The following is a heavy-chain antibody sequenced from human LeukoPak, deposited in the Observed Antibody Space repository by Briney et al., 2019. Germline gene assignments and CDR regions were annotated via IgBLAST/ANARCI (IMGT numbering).Heavy chain of an antibody. Sequence: SGPTLVNPPQTLTLTCTFSGFTLSTNGVGVGWIRQPPGKALERLGVIYWNDDKRYSPSPKSRLTISKDTSRNRVVLTITNMEPVDTATYYCAHKDDYNGNAFDYWGQGILVTVSS. CDR3: AHKDDYNGNAFDY. CDR1: GFTLSTNGVG. CDR2: IYWNDDK. J-gene: IGHJ4*02. V-gene: IGHV2-5*01. D-gene: IGHD4-11*01.